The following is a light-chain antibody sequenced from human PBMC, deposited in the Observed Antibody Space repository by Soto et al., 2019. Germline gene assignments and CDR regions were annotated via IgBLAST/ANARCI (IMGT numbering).Light chain of an antibody. CDR1: QSVSSS. Sequence: EIVMTQSPATLSVSPGERATLSCRASQSVSSSLAWYQQKPGQAPRLLIYGASTRAPGIPDRFSASGAGTDFTLTISRLEPEDSAVYYCQQHSASPRTFGPGTKVDI. CDR2: GAS. CDR3: QQHSASPRT. J-gene: IGKJ3*01. V-gene: IGKV3D-15*01.